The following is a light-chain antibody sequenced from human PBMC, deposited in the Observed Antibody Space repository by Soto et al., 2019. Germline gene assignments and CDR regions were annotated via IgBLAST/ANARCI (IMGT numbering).Light chain of an antibody. Sequence: QSVLTQPPSVSAAPGQKVTISCSGSSSNIGGNSVSWYQQLPGTAPKLLIYDDNKRPSGIPDRFSGSKSGTSATLGITGFQTGDEADYYCGSWDSSLSADVFGTGTKVT. CDR2: DDN. J-gene: IGLJ1*01. CDR1: SSNIGGNS. V-gene: IGLV1-51*01. CDR3: GSWDSSLSADV.